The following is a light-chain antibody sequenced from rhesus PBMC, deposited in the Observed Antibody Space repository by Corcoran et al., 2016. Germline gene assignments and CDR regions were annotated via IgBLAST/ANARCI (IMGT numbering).Light chain of an antibody. Sequence: DIQLTQSPSSLSASIGDRVTISCRASQGITNDLAWYQQKPGETPKLLIYEASSLQSGIPSRLRGRGSGTDFTLTISSLQSEDFATYYCQHYYSTPYSFGQGTKVEIK. CDR1: QGITND. V-gene: IGKV1-25*02. CDR3: QHYYSTPYS. J-gene: IGKJ2*01. CDR2: EAS.